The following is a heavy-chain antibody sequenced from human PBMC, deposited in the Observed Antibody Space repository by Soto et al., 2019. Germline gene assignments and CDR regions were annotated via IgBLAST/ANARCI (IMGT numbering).Heavy chain of an antibody. Sequence: ASVKVSCKASGYTFTSYYMHWVRQAPGQGLEWMGIINPSGGSTSYAQKFQGRVTMTRDTSTSTVYMELSSLRSEDTAVYYCARGSNPHDIWTALWGKNCFDPGGQGPLFTFP. V-gene: IGHV1-46*01. CDR2: INPSGGST. CDR1: GYTFTSYY. CDR3: ARGSNPHDIWTALWGKNCFDP. J-gene: IGHJ5*02. D-gene: IGHD3-9*01.